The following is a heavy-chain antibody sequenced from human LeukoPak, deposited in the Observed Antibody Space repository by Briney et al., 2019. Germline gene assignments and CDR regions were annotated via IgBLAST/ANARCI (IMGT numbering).Heavy chain of an antibody. Sequence: PGGSLRLSCAASGFTVSSNYMSWVRQAPGKGLEWVSVIYSGGSTYYADSVKGRFTISRHNSKNTLYPQMSSLRAEDTAVYYCARDSRGGSYATAAFDIWGQGTMVTVSS. CDR3: ARDSRGGSYATAAFDI. CDR1: GFTVSSNY. J-gene: IGHJ3*02. V-gene: IGHV3-53*04. CDR2: IYSGGST. D-gene: IGHD1-26*01.